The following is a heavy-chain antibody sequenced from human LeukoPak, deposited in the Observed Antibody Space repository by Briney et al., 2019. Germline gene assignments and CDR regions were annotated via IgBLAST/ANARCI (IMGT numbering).Heavy chain of an antibody. CDR3: ARDSWDGEMATILGY. D-gene: IGHD5-24*01. J-gene: IGHJ4*02. CDR2: INPNSGGT. Sequence: ASVKVSCKASGYTLTGYYMHWVRQAPGQGLEWMGWINPNSGGTNYAQKFQGRVTMTRDTSISTAYMELSRLRSDDTAVYYCARDSWDGEMATILGYWGQGTLVTVSS. V-gene: IGHV1-2*02. CDR1: GYTLTGYY.